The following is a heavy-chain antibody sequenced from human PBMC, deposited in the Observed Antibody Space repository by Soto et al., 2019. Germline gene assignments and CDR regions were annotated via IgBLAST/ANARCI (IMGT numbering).Heavy chain of an antibody. CDR1: GFTFSSYS. CDR3: ARNLGVGYDFWSVYPPPDGMDV. CDR2: TSHDGSDK. Sequence: QVQLVESGGGVVLPGRSLRLSCAASGFTFSSYSMHWVRQAPGKGLEWVAVTSHDGSDKYYADSVKGRFTISRDKSKRTLYLQMNSPRAGDTAVYYWARNLGVGYDFWSVYPPPDGMDVWGQGTTVTVSS. V-gene: IGHV3-30-3*01. J-gene: IGHJ6*02. D-gene: IGHD3-3*01.